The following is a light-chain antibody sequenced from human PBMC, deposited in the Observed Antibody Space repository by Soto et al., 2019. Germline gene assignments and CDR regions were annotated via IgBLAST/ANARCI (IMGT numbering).Light chain of an antibody. CDR2: GAS. Sequence: EIVMTQSPATLSVSPGEGATLSCRASQSVSSKLAWYQQKPGQAPRLLIYGASTRATGIPARFSGSESGTEVALTISSLQSEDFSVYYCQQYDNWPFTFGPGTKVDIK. CDR3: QQYDNWPFT. CDR1: QSVSSK. J-gene: IGKJ3*01. V-gene: IGKV3-15*01.